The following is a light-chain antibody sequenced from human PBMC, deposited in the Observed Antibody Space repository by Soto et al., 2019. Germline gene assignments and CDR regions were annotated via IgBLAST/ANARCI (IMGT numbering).Light chain of an antibody. V-gene: IGKV1-9*01. CDR3: QQLNAYPHS. J-gene: IGKJ4*01. CDR2: GAS. Sequence: DSQLTQSPSFLSASVGDRVTITCRGSQDITNYLAWYLQKPGKAPKLLIYGASTLQSGVPSRFSGSGSGTEFTLTVSSMQPEDFATYYCQQLNAYPHSVGGGTKVEIK. CDR1: QDITNY.